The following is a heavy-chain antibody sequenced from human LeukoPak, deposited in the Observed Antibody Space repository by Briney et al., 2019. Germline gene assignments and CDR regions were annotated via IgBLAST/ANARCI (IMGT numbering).Heavy chain of an antibody. CDR1: GFTFSSYS. CDR2: ISATADRT. V-gene: IGHV3-23*01. Sequence: PGGSLRLSCAASGFTFSSYSMNWVRQAPGKGLEWVSAISATADRTYYAESVKGRFTISRDNSRNTLYLQLNSLRAEDTALYYCARDYHDSSGYYYDYWGLGTPVTVSS. J-gene: IGHJ4*02. CDR3: ARDYHDSSGYYYDY. D-gene: IGHD3-22*01.